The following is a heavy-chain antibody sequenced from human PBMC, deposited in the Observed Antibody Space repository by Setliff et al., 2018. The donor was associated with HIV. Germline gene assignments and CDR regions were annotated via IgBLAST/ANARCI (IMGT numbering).Heavy chain of an antibody. CDR2: ITDSGGS. D-gene: IGHD5-12*01. CDR1: GGSFSGYY. Sequence: SETLSLTCAVYGGSFSGYYWTWIRQSPGKGLEWIGEITDSGGSKYNPSLESRVTISLDTSRNQFSLTLTSVTAADTAVYYCSSQIYHRRGYKVQAHGPGFDFWGQGTLVTVSS. J-gene: IGHJ4*02. V-gene: IGHV4-34*01. CDR3: SSQIYHRRGYKVQAHGPGFDF.